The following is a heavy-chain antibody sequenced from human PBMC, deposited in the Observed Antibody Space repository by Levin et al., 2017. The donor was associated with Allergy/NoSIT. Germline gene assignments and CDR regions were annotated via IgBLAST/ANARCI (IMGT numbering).Heavy chain of an antibody. CDR3: AVDVKVGLTHY. V-gene: IGHV1-2*02. CDR1: GSTFTDSY. CDR2: INPHSGGT. Sequence: GESLKISCKASGSTFTDSYIHWVRQAPGQGLEWMGWINPHSGGTNYAPKFQVRVTLTRDTSINKVYMELNRLTSDDTDVYYCAVDVKVGLTHYWGQGTLVTVSS. D-gene: IGHD1-26*01. J-gene: IGHJ4*02.